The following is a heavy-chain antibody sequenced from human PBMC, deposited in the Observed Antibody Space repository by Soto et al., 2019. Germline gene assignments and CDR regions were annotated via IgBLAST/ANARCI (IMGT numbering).Heavy chain of an antibody. CDR3: ARDLNDSSGYYLGY. V-gene: IGHV1-2*04. D-gene: IGHD3-22*01. J-gene: IGHJ4*02. Sequence: ASVKVSCKASGYTFTGYYMHWVRQAPGQGLEWMGWINPNSGGTNYAQKIQGWVTMTRDTSISTAYMELSRLRSDDTAVYYCARDLNDSSGYYLGYWGQGTPVTVSS. CDR1: GYTFTGYY. CDR2: INPNSGGT.